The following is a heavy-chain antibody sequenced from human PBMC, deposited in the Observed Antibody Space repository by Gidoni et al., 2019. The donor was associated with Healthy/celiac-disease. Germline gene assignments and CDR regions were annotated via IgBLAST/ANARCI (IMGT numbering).Heavy chain of an antibody. CDR2: IFSNDEK. V-gene: IGHV2-26*01. CDR1: GFSLSNARMG. D-gene: IGHD3-9*01. CDR3: ARIVRVYDILTGYYNVPDY. J-gene: IGHJ4*02. Sequence: QVTLKESGPVLVKPTETLTLTCTVSGFSLSNARMGVSWIRQPPGKALEWLAHIFSNDEKSYSTSLKSRLTISKDTSKSQVVLTMTNMDPVDTATYYCARIVRVYDILTGYYNVPDYWGQGTLVTVSS.